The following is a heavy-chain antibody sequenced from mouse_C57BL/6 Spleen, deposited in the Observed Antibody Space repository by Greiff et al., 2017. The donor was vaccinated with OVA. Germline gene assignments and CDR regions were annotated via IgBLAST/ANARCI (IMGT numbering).Heavy chain of an antibody. J-gene: IGHJ2*01. V-gene: IGHV1-54*01. D-gene: IGHD4-1*01. CDR2: INPGSGGT. CDR3: ARLTGTTGYGYFDY. CDR1: GYAFTNYL. Sequence: QVQLKESGAELVRPGTSVKVSCKASGYAFTNYLIEWVKQRPGQGLEWIGVINPGSGGTNYNEKFKGKATLTADKSSSTAYMQLSSLTSEDSAVYFCARLTGTTGYGYFDYWGQGTTLTVSS.